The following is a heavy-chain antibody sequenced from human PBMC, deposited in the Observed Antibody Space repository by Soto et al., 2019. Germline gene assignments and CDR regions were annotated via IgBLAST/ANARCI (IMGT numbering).Heavy chain of an antibody. CDR1: GFTFSTYA. CDR2: ISDSGDYT. V-gene: IGHV3-23*01. Sequence: HPGGSLRLSCAASGFTFSTYAMNWVRQAPGKGLEWVSCISDSGDYTNYADSVKGRFTISRDNSKNTLYLQMNSLRAEDTAVYYCAKDPEGYYYDSSGYYDYWGQGTLVTVSS. CDR3: AKDPEGYYYDSSGYYDY. D-gene: IGHD3-22*01. J-gene: IGHJ4*02.